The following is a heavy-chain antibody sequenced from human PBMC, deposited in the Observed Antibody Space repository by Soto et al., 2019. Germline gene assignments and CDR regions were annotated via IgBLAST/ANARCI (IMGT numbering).Heavy chain of an antibody. CDR3: AREGPYSGYSYETLDNYYYYGMDV. Sequence: SEILSLTCTVSGGSISSGVFYLSRIRQHPGKGLEWIGYIYYSGSTYYNPSLKSRVTISVDTSKNQFSLKLSSVTAADTAVYYCAREGPYSGYSYETLDNYYYYGMDVWGQGTTVTVSS. V-gene: IGHV4-31*03. J-gene: IGHJ6*02. CDR2: IYYSGST. D-gene: IGHD5-18*01. CDR1: GGSISSGVFY.